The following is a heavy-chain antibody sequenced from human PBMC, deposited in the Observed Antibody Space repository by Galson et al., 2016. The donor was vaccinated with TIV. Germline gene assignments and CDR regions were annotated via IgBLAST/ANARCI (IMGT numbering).Heavy chain of an antibody. D-gene: IGHD3-22*01. J-gene: IGHJ6*02. CDR3: AKVPSSGFSYYDGIDV. CDR2: ISGGGGSS. V-gene: IGHV3-23*01. CDR1: GFTFSSYA. Sequence: SLRLSCAASGFTFSSYALTWVRQAPGKGLEWVSAISGGGGSSYYGDSVKGRFTISRDNSEKMLYLQMNSLRAEDTAVYYCAKVPSSGFSYYDGIDVWGQGTTVTVS.